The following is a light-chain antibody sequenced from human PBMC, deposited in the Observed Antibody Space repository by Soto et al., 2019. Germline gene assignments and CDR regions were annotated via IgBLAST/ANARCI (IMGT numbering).Light chain of an antibody. CDR1: QSGSGSS. Sequence: ENALTQSPAALSLSPGKRATLSCWASQSGSGSSLAWYQHRPGLAPRLLVYGDSTRATGIPDRFGGSGFTLTITRLEPEDFATYYCQHYGSSPPYSFGQGTKLEIK. CDR2: GDS. J-gene: IGKJ2*03. CDR3: QHYGSSPPYS. V-gene: IGKV3D-20*01.